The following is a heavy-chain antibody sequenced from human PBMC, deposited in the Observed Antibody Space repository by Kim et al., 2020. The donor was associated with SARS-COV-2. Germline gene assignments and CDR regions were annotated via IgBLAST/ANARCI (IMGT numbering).Heavy chain of an antibody. CDR1: GGSISSYY. J-gene: IGHJ5*02. Sequence: SETLSLTCTVSGGSISSYYWSWIRQPPGKGLEWIGYIYYSGSTNYNPSLKSRVTISVDTSKNQFSLKLSSVTAADTAVYYCARGELLWGWFDPWGQGTLVTVSS. CDR2: IYYSGST. D-gene: IGHD2-2*01. CDR3: ARGELLWGWFDP. V-gene: IGHV4-59*01.